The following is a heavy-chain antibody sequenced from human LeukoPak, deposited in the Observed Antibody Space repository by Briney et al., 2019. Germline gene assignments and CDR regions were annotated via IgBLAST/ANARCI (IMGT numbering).Heavy chain of an antibody. V-gene: IGHV3-7*01. CDR3: ATSHHTSSGQNFDY. J-gene: IGHJ4*02. Sequence: GGSLRLSCEASGLTLSDYWMSWLRQAPGKGLEWVANINQDGSAKYYVDSVKGRFTISRDNADSSLYLQMNALRADYTAMYYCATSHHTSSGQNFDYWGQGTMVSVSS. D-gene: IGHD6-25*01. CDR2: INQDGSAK. CDR1: GLTLSDYW.